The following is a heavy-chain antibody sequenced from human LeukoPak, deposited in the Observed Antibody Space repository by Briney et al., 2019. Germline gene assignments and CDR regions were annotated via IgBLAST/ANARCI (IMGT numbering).Heavy chain of an antibody. V-gene: IGHV1-46*01. CDR1: GYTFTSYY. Sequence: ASVKVSCKASGYTFTSYYMHWVRQAPGQGLEWMGIINPSGGSTSYAQKFQGRVTMTRDMSTSTVYMELSSLRSEDTAVYYCARDPQWLTPYYYMDVWGKGTTVTVSS. J-gene: IGHJ6*03. D-gene: IGHD6-19*01. CDR2: INPSGGST. CDR3: ARDPQWLTPYYYMDV.